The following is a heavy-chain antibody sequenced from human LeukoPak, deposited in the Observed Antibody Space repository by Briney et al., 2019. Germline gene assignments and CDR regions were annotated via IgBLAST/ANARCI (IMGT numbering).Heavy chain of an antibody. J-gene: IGHJ4*02. CDR3: ARGYSSSYRIGY. CDR1: GFTFSSYW. V-gene: IGHV3-74*01. Sequence: GGSLRLSCAASGFTFSSYWMHWVRQAPGKGLVWVSRINTDGSSTTYADSVKGRFTISRDNAKNTLYLQMNSLSAEDTAVYYCARGYSSSYRIGYWGQGTLVTVSS. D-gene: IGHD6-6*01. CDR2: INTDGSST.